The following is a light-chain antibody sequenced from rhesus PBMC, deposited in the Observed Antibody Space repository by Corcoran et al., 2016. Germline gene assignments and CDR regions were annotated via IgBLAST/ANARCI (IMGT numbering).Light chain of an antibody. CDR3: QQSSNLYS. V-gene: IGKV3S11*01. J-gene: IGKJ2*01. CDR2: GAS. Sequence: QVILTQSPATLSLSPGERATLSCRASQSVSSCLAWYQQKPGQAPRLLIYGASSRANGIPARFSGSGSGTDFTLTISSLEPEDVGVYYCQQSSNLYSFGQGTKVEIK. CDR1: QSVSSC.